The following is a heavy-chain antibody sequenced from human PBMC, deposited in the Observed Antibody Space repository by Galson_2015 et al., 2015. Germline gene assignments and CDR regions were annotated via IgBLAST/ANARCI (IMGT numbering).Heavy chain of an antibody. CDR3: ASSTIDY. CDR2: ISYDGSNK. CDR1: GFTFSSYG. D-gene: IGHD3-3*02. Sequence: SLRLSCAASGFTFSSYGMHWVRQAPGKGLEWVAVISYDGSNKYYADSVKGRFTISRDNSKNTLYLQMNSLRAEDTAVYYCASSTIDYWGQGTLVTVSS. V-gene: IGHV3-30*03. J-gene: IGHJ4*02.